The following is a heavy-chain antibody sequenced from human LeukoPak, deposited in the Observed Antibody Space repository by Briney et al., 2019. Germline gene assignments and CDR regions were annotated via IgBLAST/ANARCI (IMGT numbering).Heavy chain of an antibody. CDR3: ARDLADEYYFDY. J-gene: IGHJ4*02. CDR2: IYYSGST. CDR1: GGSISSGDYY. Sequence: SQTLSLTCTVSGGSISSGDYYWGWIRQPPGKGLEWIGYIYYSGSTYYNPSLKSRVTISVDTSKNQFSLKLSSVTAADTAVYYCARDLADEYYFDYWGQGTLVTVSS. V-gene: IGHV4-30-4*08.